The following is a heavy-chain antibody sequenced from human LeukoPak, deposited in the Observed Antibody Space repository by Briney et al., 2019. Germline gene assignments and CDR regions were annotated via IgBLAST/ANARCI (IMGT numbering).Heavy chain of an antibody. J-gene: IGHJ3*02. V-gene: IGHV4-4*02. CDR2: IYHEGST. CDR1: RGSISRSTW. CDR3: TRRTATGLEGFDI. Sequence: SETLSLTCTVSRGSISRSTWWAWVGQSPEKGLEWIGEIYHEGSTSYNTSLMSRLAISMDKSMNQFSLKLSFVTPADTALYYCTRRTATGLEGFDIWGQGTMGTVSS. D-gene: IGHD1-1*01.